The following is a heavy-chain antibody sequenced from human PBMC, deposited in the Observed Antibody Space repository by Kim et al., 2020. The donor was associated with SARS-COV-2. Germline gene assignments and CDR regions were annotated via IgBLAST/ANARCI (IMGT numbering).Heavy chain of an antibody. CDR2: IKPDGSDK. CDR3: ARGGRADY. Sequence: GGSLRLSCAASGFALSSYWMSWARQAPGKGLEWVDNIKPDGSDKNYVDSVKGRFAISRDNAKNSLYLQMHSLRVEDTAVYYCARGGRADYWGQGTLVTVSS. V-gene: IGHV3-7*01. CDR1: GFALSSYW. J-gene: IGHJ4*02. D-gene: IGHD3-16*01.